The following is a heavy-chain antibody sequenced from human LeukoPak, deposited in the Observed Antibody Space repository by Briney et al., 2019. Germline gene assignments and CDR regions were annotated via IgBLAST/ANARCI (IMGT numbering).Heavy chain of an antibody. CDR1: GGSISSSGYY. Sequence: PSETLFLTCTVSGGSISSSGYYWGWIRQPPGKGLEWIGSIYYSGSTYYNPSLKSRVTISVDTSKNQFSLKVSSVTAADTAVYYCARRGTGTTPYFDYWGQGTLVTVSS. J-gene: IGHJ4*02. CDR3: ARRGTGTTPYFDY. CDR2: IYYSGST. D-gene: IGHD1-1*01. V-gene: IGHV4-39*01.